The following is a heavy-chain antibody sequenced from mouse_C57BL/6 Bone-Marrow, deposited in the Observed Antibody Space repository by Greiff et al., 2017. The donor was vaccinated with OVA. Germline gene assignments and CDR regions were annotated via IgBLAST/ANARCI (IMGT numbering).Heavy chain of an antibody. CDR3: ARARSYGYFDV. Sequence: EVKVVESGGGLVQSGRSLRLSCATSGFTFSDFYMEWVRQAPGKGLEWIAASRNKANDYTTEYSASVKGRFIVSRDTSQSILYLQMNALRAEDTAIYYCARARSYGYFDVWGTGTTVTVSS. J-gene: IGHJ1*03. V-gene: IGHV7-1*01. CDR1: GFTFSDFY. CDR2: SRNKANDYTT.